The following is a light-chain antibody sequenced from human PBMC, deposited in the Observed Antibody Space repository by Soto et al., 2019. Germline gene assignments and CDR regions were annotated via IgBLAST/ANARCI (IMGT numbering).Light chain of an antibody. CDR3: QQSYSTPLT. J-gene: IGKJ4*01. V-gene: IGKV1-39*01. CDR2: AAS. Sequence: DIPMTQSPYSLSASVVDRVTIISRASQSISSYLNWYQQKPGKAPKLLIYAASSLQSGVPSRFSGSGSGTDFTLTISSLQPEDFATYYCQQSYSTPLTFGGGTKVDIK. CDR1: QSISSY.